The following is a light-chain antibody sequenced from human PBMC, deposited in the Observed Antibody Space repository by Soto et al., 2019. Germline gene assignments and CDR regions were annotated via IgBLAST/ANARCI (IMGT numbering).Light chain of an antibody. CDR2: DVS. CDR1: RSVDNY. J-gene: IGKJ5*01. Sequence: DIVLTQSPATLSLSPGERATLSCRASRSVDNYLAWYQHKPGQAPRLLMYDVSKRATGIPTRFSGSGSGTDFTLXISSLEPEDFAVYYCQQRSDWPPITFGQGXRXXI. V-gene: IGKV3-11*01. CDR3: QQRSDWPPIT.